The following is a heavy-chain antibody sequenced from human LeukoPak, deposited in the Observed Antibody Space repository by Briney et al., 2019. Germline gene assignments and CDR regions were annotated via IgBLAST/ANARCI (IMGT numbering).Heavy chain of an antibody. CDR3: ARTMGLGPGGHFDD. D-gene: IGHD3-16*01. V-gene: IGHV3-11*03. CDR1: GLTYSDYY. CDR2: ISDSGSYA. Sequence: GESLRLSCVVSGLTYSDYYMSWIRQAPGKGLVWLSYISDSGSYANYADSVRGRFTISRDNAKNSLFLQMNSLRAEDTAVYYCARTMGLGPGGHFDDWGQGTLVTVSA. J-gene: IGHJ4*02.